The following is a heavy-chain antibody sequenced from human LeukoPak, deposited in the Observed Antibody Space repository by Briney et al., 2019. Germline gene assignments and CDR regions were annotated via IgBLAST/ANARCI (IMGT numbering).Heavy chain of an antibody. CDR2: INQDGSVK. D-gene: IGHD3-9*01. V-gene: IGHV3-7*01. CDR1: GFTFSGSW. CDR3: ARVPFDILTGCYRGGDY. Sequence: GGSLRLSCAVSGFTFSGSWMTWVRQAPGKGLECVANINQDGSVKNYVDSVKGRFTISRDNAKNSLYLQMNSLRAEDTAVYYCARVPFDILTGCYRGGDYWGQGTLVTVSS. J-gene: IGHJ4*02.